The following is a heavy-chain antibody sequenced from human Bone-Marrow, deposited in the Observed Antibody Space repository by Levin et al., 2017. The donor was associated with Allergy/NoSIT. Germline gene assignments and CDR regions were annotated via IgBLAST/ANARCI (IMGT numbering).Heavy chain of an antibody. CDR3: ARSSMRPEVSHFAD. Sequence: ASVKVSCRVSGYSLSKTSMQWARQAPGQGLEWMGRFIPLFGVPNYAEKFQGRVTINADKSMATIYMELSSLTSEDTAVYYCARSSMRPEVSHFADWGQGTLVTVSS. J-gene: IGHJ4*02. V-gene: IGHV1-69*02. CDR2: FIPLFGVP. CDR1: GYSLSKTS. D-gene: IGHD2-8*01.